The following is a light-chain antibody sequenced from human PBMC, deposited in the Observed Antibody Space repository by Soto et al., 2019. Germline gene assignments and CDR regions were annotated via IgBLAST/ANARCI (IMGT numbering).Light chain of an antibody. CDR3: QSYDSSRSGFYV. CDR2: GNS. V-gene: IGLV1-40*01. J-gene: IGLJ1*01. CDR1: SSNIGAGYD. Sequence: QSVLTQPPSVSGAPGQRVTISCTGSSSNIGAGYDVHWYQQLPGTAPKLLIYGNSNRPSGVPDRFSGSKSVTSASLAITGLQAEDDADYYCQSYDSSRSGFYVFGTGTKVTVL.